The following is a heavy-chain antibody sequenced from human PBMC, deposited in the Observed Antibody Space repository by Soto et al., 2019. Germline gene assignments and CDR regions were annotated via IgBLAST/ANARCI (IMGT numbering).Heavy chain of an antibody. CDR2: IYYRGSP. CDR1: GGSISSGGYY. CDR3: VRDPYDDYNAFDS. D-gene: IGHD4-17*01. J-gene: IGHJ4*02. V-gene: IGHV4-61*08. Sequence: SETLSLTCSVSGGSISSGGYYWSWIRQHPGKGLEWIWYIYYRGSPSHNPSLKSRVTLSVDTSKNQFSLKLGSVTAADTAVYYCVRDPYDDYNAFDSWRQGIPVTVS.